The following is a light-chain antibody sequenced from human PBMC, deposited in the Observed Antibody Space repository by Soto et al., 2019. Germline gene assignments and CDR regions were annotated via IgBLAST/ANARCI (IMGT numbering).Light chain of an antibody. CDR1: QNIRGNE. Sequence: EVVLTQSPGTLSLSPGERATLSCRASQNIRGNELAWYQQKPGQAPRLLIYRGSSRATGSPDRFSGRGSGTDFTLTISRLEHEDFAVYYCQDYGTSAPWTFGQGTTVEIK. J-gene: IGKJ1*01. CDR2: RGS. CDR3: QDYGTSAPWT. V-gene: IGKV3-20*01.